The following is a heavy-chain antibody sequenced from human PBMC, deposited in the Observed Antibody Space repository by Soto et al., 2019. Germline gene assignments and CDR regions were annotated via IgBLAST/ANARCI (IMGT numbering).Heavy chain of an antibody. CDR1: GYTLTELS. D-gene: IGHD3-3*01. Sequence: QVQLVQSGAEVKKPGASVKVSCKVSGYTLTELSMHWVRQAPGKGLEWMGGFDPEDGETIYAQKFQGRVTMTEDTSTDTAYMELSSLRSEDTAVYYCATGHAYYDFWSGYYTGLGSRGGNRYYMDVWGKGTTVTVSS. CDR3: ATGHAYYDFWSGYYTGLGSRGGNRYYMDV. V-gene: IGHV1-24*01. CDR2: FDPEDGET. J-gene: IGHJ6*03.